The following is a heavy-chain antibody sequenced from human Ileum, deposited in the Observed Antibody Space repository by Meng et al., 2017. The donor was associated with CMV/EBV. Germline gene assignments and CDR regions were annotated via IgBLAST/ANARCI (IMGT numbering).Heavy chain of an antibody. CDR3: ARGGTRLFDY. D-gene: IGHD1-7*01. V-gene: IGHV3-11*01. J-gene: IGHJ4*02. Sequence: GESLKISCAASGFSFSNAWMYWIRQAPGKGLEWVSSISSNGDTIYYADSVKGRFTISRDNAKNSLFLQMNSLRAEDTAVYYCARGGTRLFDYWGQGTLVTVSS. CDR1: GFSFSNAW. CDR2: ISSNGDTI.